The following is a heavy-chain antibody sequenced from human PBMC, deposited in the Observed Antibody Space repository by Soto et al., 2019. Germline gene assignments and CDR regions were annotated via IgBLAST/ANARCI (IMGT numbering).Heavy chain of an antibody. V-gene: IGHV5-51*01. J-gene: IGHJ6*02. D-gene: IGHD6-19*01. CDR1: GYSFISYW. CDR3: ARSRRGAYSSGWYSPSGYYNYGIDV. Sequence: GDSLKISWKGSGYSFISYWIVWVRQMPGKGLEWMGIIYPGDSDVRYSPSFQGQVTISADKSISTAYLQWTSLKASDTAMYYCARSRRGAYSSGWYSPSGYYNYGIDVWGQGTKVTVSS. CDR2: IYPGDSDV.